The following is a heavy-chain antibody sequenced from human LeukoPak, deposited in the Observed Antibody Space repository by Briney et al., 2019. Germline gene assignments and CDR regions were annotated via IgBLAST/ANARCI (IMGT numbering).Heavy chain of an antibody. V-gene: IGHV4-61*01. Sequence: PSETLSLTCTVSGGSVSSGSYYWSWIRQPPGKGLEWIGYIYYSGGTNYNPSLKSRVTISVDTSKNQFSLKLSSVTAADTAVYYCARDDATYYDILTGFDYWGQGTLVTVSS. J-gene: IGHJ4*02. CDR1: GGSVSSGSYY. CDR3: ARDDATYYDILTGFDY. CDR2: IYYSGGT. D-gene: IGHD3-9*01.